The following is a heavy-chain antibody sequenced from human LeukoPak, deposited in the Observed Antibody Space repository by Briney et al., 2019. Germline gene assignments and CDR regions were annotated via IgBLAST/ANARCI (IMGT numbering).Heavy chain of an antibody. CDR1: GYTFTSYY. D-gene: IGHD6-13*01. CDR2: IDPSGGST. Sequence: ASVKVSCKASGYTFTSYYMHWVRQAPGQGLEWMRIIDPSGGSTRYPQKFQGRVTMTGDTSTSTVYMELSSLRFEDTAVYYCARVGSERSSWYVLDYWGQGTLVTVSS. J-gene: IGHJ4*02. V-gene: IGHV1-46*01. CDR3: ARVGSERSSWYVLDY.